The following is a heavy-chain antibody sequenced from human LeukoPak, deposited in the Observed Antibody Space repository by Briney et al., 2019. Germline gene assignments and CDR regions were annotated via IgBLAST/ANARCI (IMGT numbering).Heavy chain of an antibody. CDR3: AKDGDCGGGGCFPNNFNY. CDR1: GFMFSAYG. V-gene: IGHV3-30*18. D-gene: IGHD2-15*01. J-gene: IGHJ4*02. CDR2: ISSDGSHK. Sequence: QPGRSPRLSCAASGFMFSAYGMHWVRQAPGKWLEGVAFISSDGSHKNYADSVKGRFTMSRDNSKNTLYLEMNSLRSEDTAVYYCAKDGDCGGGGCFPNNFNYWGQGTLVTVSS.